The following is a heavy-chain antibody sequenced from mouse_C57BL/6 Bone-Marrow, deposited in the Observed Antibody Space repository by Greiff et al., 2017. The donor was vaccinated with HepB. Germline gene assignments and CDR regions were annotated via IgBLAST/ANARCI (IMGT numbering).Heavy chain of an antibody. J-gene: IGHJ3*01. Sequence: QVQLKQPGAELVMPGASVKLSCKASGYTLTSYWMHWVKQRPGQGLEWIGEIDPSDSYHNYNQKFKGKSTLTVDKSSSAAYMQLSSLTSDDSAVYYCARDYYSNYAWFAYWGQGTLVTVSA. CDR3: ARDYYSNYAWFAY. D-gene: IGHD2-5*01. V-gene: IGHV1-69*01. CDR1: GYTLTSYW. CDR2: IDPSDSYH.